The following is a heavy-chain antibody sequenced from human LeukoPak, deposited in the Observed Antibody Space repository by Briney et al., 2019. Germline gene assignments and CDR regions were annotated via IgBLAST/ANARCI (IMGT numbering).Heavy chain of an antibody. CDR2: MSHNRGT. D-gene: IGHD3-10*01. V-gene: IGHV4-38-2*01. CDR3: ASYYASGVSAYNYYGMDV. Sequence: PSETLSLTCAVSGHSISTGYYWDWIRQPPGKGLEWIGSMSHNRGTYYNPSLKSRVTISMDTSKNQISLRLTSVTAADTAVYYCASYYASGVSAYNYYGMDVWGKGTTVTVSS. J-gene: IGHJ6*04. CDR1: GHSISTGYY.